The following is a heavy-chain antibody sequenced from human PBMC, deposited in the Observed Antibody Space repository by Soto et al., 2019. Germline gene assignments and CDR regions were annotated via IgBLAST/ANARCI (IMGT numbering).Heavy chain of an antibody. D-gene: IGHD3-9*01. CDR1: GFTFSSYA. CDR3: AKSDILTGFYNGGNAFDI. V-gene: IGHV3-23*01. Sequence: EVQLLESGGGLVQTGGSLRLSCAVSGFTFSSYAMSWVRQAPGKGLAWVSGISGSGGSTYYADSVKGRFTISRDNSKNTLYLQMNSLRAEDTAVYYCAKSDILTGFYNGGNAFDIWGQGTMVTVSS. CDR2: ISGSGGST. J-gene: IGHJ3*02.